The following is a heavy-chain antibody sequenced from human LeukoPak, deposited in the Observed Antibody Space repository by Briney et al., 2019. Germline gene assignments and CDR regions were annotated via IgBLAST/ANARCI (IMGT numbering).Heavy chain of an antibody. CDR2: INTNTGNP. CDR1: GYTFTSYA. J-gene: IGHJ4*02. V-gene: IGHV7-4-1*02. D-gene: IGHD3-22*01. CDR3: ARDLWTNYYGSSGNPDY. Sequence: ASVKVSCKASGYTFTSYAMNWVRQAPGQGLEWMGWINTNTGNPTYAQGFTGWFVFSLDTSVSTAYLQISSLKAEDTAVYYCARDLWTNYYGSSGNPDYWGQGTLVTVSS.